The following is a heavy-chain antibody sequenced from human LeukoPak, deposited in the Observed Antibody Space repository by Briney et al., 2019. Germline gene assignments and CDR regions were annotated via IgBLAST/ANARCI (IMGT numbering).Heavy chain of an antibody. J-gene: IGHJ3*02. CDR3: ATLGYCSSTSCSNAFDI. D-gene: IGHD2-2*01. CDR1: GFTFSSYW. V-gene: IGHV3-7*01. CDR2: IKQDGSEK. Sequence: GGSLRLSCAATGFTFSSYWMSWVRQAPGKGLEWVANIKQDGSEKYYVDSVKGRFTISRDNAKNSLYLQMNSLRAEDTAVYYCATLGYCSSTSCSNAFDIWGQGTMVTVSS.